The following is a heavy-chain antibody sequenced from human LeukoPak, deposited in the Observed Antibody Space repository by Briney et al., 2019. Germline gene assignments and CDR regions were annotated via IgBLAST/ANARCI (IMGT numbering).Heavy chain of an antibody. CDR3: ARDAEIRGATVVTPGLTGPNTD. CDR2: IYSGGST. D-gene: IGHD4-23*01. J-gene: IGHJ4*02. CDR1: GFTVSTNY. V-gene: IGHV3-66*01. Sequence: PGGSLRLSCAASGFTVSTNYMTWVRQAPGKGLEWVSVIYSGGSTYYADSVKGRFTISRDNSKNTLYLQMNSLRAEDTAVYYCARDAEIRGATVVTPGLTGPNTDWGQGTLVTVSS.